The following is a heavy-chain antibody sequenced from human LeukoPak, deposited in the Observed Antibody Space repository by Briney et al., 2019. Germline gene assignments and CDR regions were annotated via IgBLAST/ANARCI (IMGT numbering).Heavy chain of an antibody. Sequence: PGGSLRLSCAASGFTFSSYAMSWVRQAPGKGLEWVSAISGSGGSTYYADSVKGRFTISRDNSKNTLYLQMNSLRAEDTAVYYYASHYCSSTSCYLDAFDIWGQGTMVTVSS. D-gene: IGHD2-2*01. CDR3: ASHYCSSTSCYLDAFDI. J-gene: IGHJ3*02. V-gene: IGHV3-23*01. CDR1: GFTFSSYA. CDR2: ISGSGGST.